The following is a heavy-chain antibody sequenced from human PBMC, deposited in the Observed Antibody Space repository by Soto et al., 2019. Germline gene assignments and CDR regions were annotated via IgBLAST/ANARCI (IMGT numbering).Heavy chain of an antibody. Sequence: SETLSLTCAVYGGSFSGYYWSWIRQPPGKGLEWIGEINHSGSTNYNPSLKSRVTISVDTSKNQFSLKLSSVTAADTAVYYCARARPEFAGYYYGMDVWGQGTAVTVSS. D-gene: IGHD3-10*01. V-gene: IGHV4-34*01. CDR3: ARARPEFAGYYYGMDV. CDR2: INHSGST. J-gene: IGHJ6*02. CDR1: GGSFSGYY.